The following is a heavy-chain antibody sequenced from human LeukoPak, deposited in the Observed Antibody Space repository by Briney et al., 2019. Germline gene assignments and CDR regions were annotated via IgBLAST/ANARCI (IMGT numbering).Heavy chain of an antibody. J-gene: IGHJ4*02. CDR1: GYTLTELS. D-gene: IGHD4-17*01. V-gene: IGHV1-24*01. Sequence: ASVKVSCKVSGYTLTELSMHWVRQAPGKGLEWMGGFDPEDGETIYAQKFQGRVTMTTDTSTSTAYMELRSLRSDDTAVYYCARDDYGETFPGDYWGQGTLVTVSS. CDR2: FDPEDGET. CDR3: ARDDYGETFPGDY.